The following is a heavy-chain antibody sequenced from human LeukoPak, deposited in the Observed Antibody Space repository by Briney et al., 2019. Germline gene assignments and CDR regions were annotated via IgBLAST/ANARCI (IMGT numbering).Heavy chain of an antibody. CDR3: ARVRGGGLDY. CDR1: GFTFSSYS. D-gene: IGHD2-15*01. CDR2: ISSGSSTI. V-gene: IGHV3-48*02. Sequence: GSLSLSCAASGFTFSSYSMNWVRRAPGKGLEWVSYISSGSSTIYYADSVRGRFTISRDNAKNSLYLQMNSLRDEDTAVYYCARVRGGGLDYWGQGTLSPSPQ. J-gene: IGHJ4*02.